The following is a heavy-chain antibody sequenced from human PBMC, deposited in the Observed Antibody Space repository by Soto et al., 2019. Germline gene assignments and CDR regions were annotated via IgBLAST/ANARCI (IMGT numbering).Heavy chain of an antibody. Sequence: GGSLRLSCVASGFTFSNFGMHWVRQAPDTGLDWVAAVTYDGTNKYYADSVKGRFTISKDNSKNTLYLQMNSLRVDDTAVYYCAKWGPYDFSVGYWGQGALVTVSS. CDR1: GFTFSNFG. CDR3: AKWGPYDFSVGY. D-gene: IGHD3-3*01. CDR2: VTYDGTNK. J-gene: IGHJ4*02. V-gene: IGHV3-30*18.